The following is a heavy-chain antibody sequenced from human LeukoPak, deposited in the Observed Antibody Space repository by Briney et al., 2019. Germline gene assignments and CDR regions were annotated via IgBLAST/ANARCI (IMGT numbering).Heavy chain of an antibody. V-gene: IGHV4-30-2*01. D-gene: IGHD6-13*01. CDR1: GVSISSGDDS. CDR2: IYHTGNT. J-gene: IGHJ4*02. Sequence: PSQTLSLTCAVSGVSISSGDDSWSWVRQPPGNGLEWIGYIYHTGNTNYNPSLKSRVTISVARSKNQFSLRLSSVTAADTAVYYCARARESMATAGSYSDYWGQGTLVTVSS. CDR3: ARARESMATAGSYSDY.